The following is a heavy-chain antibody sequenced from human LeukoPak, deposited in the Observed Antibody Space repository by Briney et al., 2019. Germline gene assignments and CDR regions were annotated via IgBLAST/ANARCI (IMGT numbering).Heavy chain of an antibody. CDR1: GGSISSYSYY. V-gene: IGHV4-39*01. CDR3: ARLVRGVYFDY. J-gene: IGHJ4*02. D-gene: IGHD3-10*01. Sequence: SETLSLTCTVSGGSISSYSYYWGWIRQPPGKGLEWVGSNSYSGSTYYNMSLKSRVTISVDTSKNQFSLKLSSVTAADTAVYYCARLVRGVYFDYWGQGTLVTVSS. CDR2: NSYSGST.